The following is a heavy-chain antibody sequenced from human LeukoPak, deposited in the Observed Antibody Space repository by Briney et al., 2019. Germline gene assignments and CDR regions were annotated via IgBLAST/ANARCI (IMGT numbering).Heavy chain of an antibody. J-gene: IGHJ5*02. CDR1: GYTFTSYA. Sequence: GASVKVSCKASGYTFTSYAMHWVRQAPGQRLEWMGWINAGNGNTKYSQEFQGRVTITRDTSASTAYMELSSLRSEDMAVYYCARGSRSYGNTLQQYNWFDPWGQGTLVTVSS. CDR2: INAGNGNT. V-gene: IGHV1-3*03. CDR3: ARGSRSYGNTLQQYNWFDP. D-gene: IGHD5-18*01.